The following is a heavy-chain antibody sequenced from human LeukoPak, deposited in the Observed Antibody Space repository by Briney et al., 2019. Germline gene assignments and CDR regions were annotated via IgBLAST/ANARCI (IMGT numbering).Heavy chain of an antibody. CDR2: ISGSGGST. D-gene: IGHD3-22*01. Sequence: QSGGSLRLSCVGSGFTFSSYAMSWVRQAPGKGLEWVSAISGSGGSTNYADSVKGRFTISRDNSRNTLYLQMNSLKTEDTAVYYCTRDRGYGDSSGYYSGRRGPPTLYYYYYGMDVWGQGTTVTVSS. J-gene: IGHJ6*02. CDR3: TRDRGYGDSSGYYSGRRGPPTLYYYYYGMDV. V-gene: IGHV3-23*01. CDR1: GFTFSSYA.